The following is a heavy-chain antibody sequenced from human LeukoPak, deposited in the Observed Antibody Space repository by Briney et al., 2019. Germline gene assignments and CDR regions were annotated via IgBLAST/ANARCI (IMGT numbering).Heavy chain of an antibody. D-gene: IGHD5-18*01. V-gene: IGHV4-34*01. CDR2: INHNGSS. J-gene: IGHJ5*02. Sequence: SETLSLTCAVYGGSFSAYYWTWIRQPPGKGLEWIGEINHNGSSNYNSSLRSRVTISVHTSYKQFSLRLSSVTAADTAVYYCAPRGDIEHSYVYGKWFDPWGQGTRVTVSS. CDR3: APRGDIEHSYVYGKWFDP. CDR1: GGSFSAYY.